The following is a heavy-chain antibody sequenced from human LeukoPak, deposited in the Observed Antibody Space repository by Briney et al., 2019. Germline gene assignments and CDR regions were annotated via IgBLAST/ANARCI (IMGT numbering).Heavy chain of an antibody. CDR1: GFSFSSYG. CDR3: AKDSEGYSSVPYYYGMDV. D-gene: IGHD6-19*01. J-gene: IGHJ6*02. CDR2: ISYDVSNE. V-gene: IGHV3-30*18. Sequence: GGSLRLSCAASGFSFSSYGMHWVRQAPGKGLEWVALISYDVSNEYYADSVKGRFTISRDNSKNTLYLQMNSLKTEDTAVYYCAKDSEGYSSVPYYYGMDVWGQGTTVTVPS.